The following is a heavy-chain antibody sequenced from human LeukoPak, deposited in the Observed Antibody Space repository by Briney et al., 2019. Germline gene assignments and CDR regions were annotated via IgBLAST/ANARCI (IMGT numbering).Heavy chain of an antibody. V-gene: IGHV4-61*02. D-gene: IGHD3-10*01. Sequence: SETLSLTCTVSGGSISSGSYYWSWIRQPAGKGLEWIGRIYTSGSTNYNPSLKSRVTISVDTSKNQFSLKLSSVTAADTAVYYCARARHYYGSATLGNDAFDIWGQGTMVTVSS. J-gene: IGHJ3*02. CDR3: ARARHYYGSATLGNDAFDI. CDR2: IYTSGST. CDR1: GGSISSGSYY.